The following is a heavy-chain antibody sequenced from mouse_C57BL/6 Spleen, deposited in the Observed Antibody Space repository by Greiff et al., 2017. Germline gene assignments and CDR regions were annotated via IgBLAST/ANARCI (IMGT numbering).Heavy chain of an antibody. J-gene: IGHJ2*01. D-gene: IGHD2-2*01. CDR1: GFTFSSYG. V-gene: IGHV5-6*01. CDR3: ARQGIYYGYDGAYYFDY. Sequence: EVKLMESGGDLVKPGGSLKLSCAASGFTFSSYGMSWVRQTPDKRLEWVATISSGGSYTYYPDSVKGRFTISRDNAKNTLYLQMSSLKSEDTAMYYCARQGIYYGYDGAYYFDYWGQGTTLTVSS. CDR2: ISSGGSYT.